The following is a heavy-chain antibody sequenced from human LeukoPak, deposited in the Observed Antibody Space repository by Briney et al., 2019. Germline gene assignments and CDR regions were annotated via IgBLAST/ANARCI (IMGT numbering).Heavy chain of an antibody. CDR1: GGPISSYY. J-gene: IGHJ4*02. CDR2: IYYSGST. V-gene: IGHV4-59*01. D-gene: IGHD6-19*01. CDR3: ARELHSSGWEYYFDY. Sequence: PSETLSLTCTVSGGPISSYYWSWIRQPPGKGLEWIGYIYYSGSTNYNPSLKSRVTISVDTSKNQFSLKLSSVTAADTAVYYCARELHSSGWEYYFDYWGQGTLVTVSS.